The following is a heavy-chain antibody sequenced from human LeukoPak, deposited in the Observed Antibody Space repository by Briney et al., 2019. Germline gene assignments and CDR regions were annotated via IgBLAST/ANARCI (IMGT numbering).Heavy chain of an antibody. J-gene: IGHJ6*03. CDR2: IHSGGST. CDR1: GFTVSNSY. D-gene: IGHD7-27*01. Sequence: GGSLRLSCAASGFTVSNSYISWVRQAPGKGLEWVSVIHSGGSTYYADSVKGRFSISRDSSKNTLYLQINSLRAEDTAIYYCARDKWGRSDYYMDVWGKGATVTVSS. CDR3: ARDKWGRSDYYMDV. V-gene: IGHV3-53*01.